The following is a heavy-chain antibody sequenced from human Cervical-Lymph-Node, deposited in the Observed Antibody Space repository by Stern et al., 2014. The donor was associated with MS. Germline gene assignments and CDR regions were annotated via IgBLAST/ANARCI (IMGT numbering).Heavy chain of an antibody. J-gene: IGHJ1*01. D-gene: IGHD4-17*01. V-gene: IGHV1-46*03. CDR2: VNPTDGRT. Sequence: QLVQSGAEVKKPAASVKVSCKASGDSFASYPIHWLRQAPGQGTVWMGIVNPTDGRTTYAQTFKGRVTMTRDTSTRTVYMELSSLRPEDTAMYFCANPLPYANWGQGTRVTVSS. CDR3: ANPLPYAN. CDR1: GDSFASYP.